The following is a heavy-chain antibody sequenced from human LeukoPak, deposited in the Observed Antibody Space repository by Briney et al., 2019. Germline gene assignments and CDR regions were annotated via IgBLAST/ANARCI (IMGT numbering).Heavy chain of an antibody. J-gene: IGHJ4*02. Sequence: ASVKVSCKASGYTFTSYYMHWVRQAPGQGLEWMGIINPSGGNTSYAQKFQGRVTMTRDMSTSTVYMELSSVRSEDTAVYYCASGPIAASYDYWGQGTLVTVS. D-gene: IGHD6-6*01. CDR2: INPSGGNT. CDR1: GYTFTSYY. V-gene: IGHV1-46*01. CDR3: ASGPIAASYDY.